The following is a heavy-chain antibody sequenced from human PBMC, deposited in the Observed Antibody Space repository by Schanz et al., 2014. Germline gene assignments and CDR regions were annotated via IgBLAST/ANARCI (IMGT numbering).Heavy chain of an antibody. Sequence: QVPLQQWGAGLLKPSETLSLTCAVYGGSISSSSYFWSWIRQPPGKGLEWIGHRDSSGSTKYNPSLKSRVTISIDTSKNQISLRLRSVTEADTAVYYCARDGLGADYWGQGTLVTVSA. J-gene: IGHJ4*02. V-gene: IGHV4-61*01. CDR3: ARDGLGADY. CDR2: RDSSGST. CDR1: GGSISSSSYF.